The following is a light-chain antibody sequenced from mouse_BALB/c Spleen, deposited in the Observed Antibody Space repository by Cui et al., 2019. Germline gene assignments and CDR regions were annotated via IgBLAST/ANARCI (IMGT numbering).Light chain of an antibody. Sequence: QIVLTQSPAIMSASLGEEITLTCSASSSVSYMHWYQQQSGTSPKLLIYSTSNLACGVATRFSGSGSGTFYSITISSVEAEDAADYYCHQWSIYTWTFGGGTKLEIK. CDR3: HQWSIYTWT. CDR1: SSVSY. CDR2: STS. J-gene: IGKJ1*01. V-gene: IGKV4-80*01.